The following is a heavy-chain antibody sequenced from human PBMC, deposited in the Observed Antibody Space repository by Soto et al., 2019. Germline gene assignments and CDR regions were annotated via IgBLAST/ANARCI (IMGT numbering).Heavy chain of an antibody. CDR2: INPNSGGT. CDR1: GYTFTGYY. V-gene: IGHV1-2*04. Sequence: ASVKVSCKASGYTFTGYYMHWVRQAPGQGLEWMGWINPNSGGTNYAQKFQGWVTMTRDTSISTAYMELSRLRSDDTAVYYCARTRFDYYTYGMDVWGQGTTVTVSS. J-gene: IGHJ6*02. D-gene: IGHD3-10*01. CDR3: ARTRFDYYTYGMDV.